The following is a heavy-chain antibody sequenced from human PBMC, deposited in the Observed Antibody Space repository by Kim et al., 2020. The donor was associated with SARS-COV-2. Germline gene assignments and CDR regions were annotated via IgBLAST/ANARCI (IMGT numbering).Heavy chain of an antibody. D-gene: IGHD1-20*01. Sequence: SVKVSCKASGYTFSNYAINWVRQASGQGLEWIGRIIPILDRDNYAQKFQGRVTITADKSSSTAYLDLTSLRSEDTAVYYCARITATSEAFDLWGQGTWVTVST. CDR3: ARITATSEAFDL. J-gene: IGHJ3*01. V-gene: IGHV1-69*04. CDR2: IIPILDRD. CDR1: GYTFSNYA.